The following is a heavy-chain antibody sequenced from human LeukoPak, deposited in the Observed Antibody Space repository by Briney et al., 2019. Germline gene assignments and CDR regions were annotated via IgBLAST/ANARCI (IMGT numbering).Heavy chain of an antibody. V-gene: IGHV4-4*07. CDR2: IYTSGST. CDR1: GGSISSYY. J-gene: IGHJ6*03. Sequence: PSEALSLTCTVSGGSISSYYWSWIRQPAGKGLEWIGRIYTSGSTNYNPSLKSRVTISVDTSKNQFSLKLSSVTAADTAVYYCARVQSGSYLYYYYYMDVWGKGTTVTVSS. D-gene: IGHD1-26*01. CDR3: ARVQSGSYLYYYYYMDV.